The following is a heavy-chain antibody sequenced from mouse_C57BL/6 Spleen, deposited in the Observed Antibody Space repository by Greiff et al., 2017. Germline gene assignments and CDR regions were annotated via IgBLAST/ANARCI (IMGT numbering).Heavy chain of an antibody. J-gene: IGHJ4*01. Sequence: EVQLVESGPGLVKPSQSLSLTCSVTGYSITSGYYWNWIRQFPGNKLEWMGYISYDGSNNYNPSLKNRISITRDTSKNQFFLKLNSVTTEDTATYYCAKDYGYDGGYAMDYWGQGTSVTVSS. CDR2: ISYDGSN. CDR3: AKDYGYDGGYAMDY. V-gene: IGHV3-6*01. CDR1: GYSITSGYY. D-gene: IGHD2-2*01.